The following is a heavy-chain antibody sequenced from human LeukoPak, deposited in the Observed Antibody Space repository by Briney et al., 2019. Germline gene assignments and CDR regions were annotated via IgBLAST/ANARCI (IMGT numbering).Heavy chain of an antibody. CDR3: AKDRDFWSGYYRVFDY. CDR1: GSTFSSYA. D-gene: IGHD3-3*01. Sequence: GGSLRLSCAASGSTFSSYAMSWVRQAPGKGLEWVSAISGSGGSTYYADSVKGRFTISRDNSKNTLYLQMNSLRAEDTAVYYCAKDRDFWSGYYRVFDYWGQGTLVTVSS. V-gene: IGHV3-23*01. CDR2: ISGSGGST. J-gene: IGHJ4*02.